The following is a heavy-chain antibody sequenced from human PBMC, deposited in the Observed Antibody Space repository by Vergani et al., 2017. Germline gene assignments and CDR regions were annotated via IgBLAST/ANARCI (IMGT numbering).Heavy chain of an antibody. J-gene: IGHJ4*02. CDR3: AKDLSLAGQLYFDY. V-gene: IGHV3-48*03. CDR2: ISSSSSYI. D-gene: IGHD3-10*01. Sequence: EVQLVESGGGLVQPGGSLRLSCAASGFTFSSYEMNWVRQAPGKGLEWVSYISSSSSYIYYADSVKGRFTISRDNAKNSLYLQMNSLRAEDTAVYYCAKDLSLAGQLYFDYWGQGTLVTVSS. CDR1: GFTFSSYE.